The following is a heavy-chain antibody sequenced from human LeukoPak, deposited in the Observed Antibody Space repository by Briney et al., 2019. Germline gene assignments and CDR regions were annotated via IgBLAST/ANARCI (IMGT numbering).Heavy chain of an antibody. V-gene: IGHV3-23*01. J-gene: IGHJ4*02. CDR3: AKEGIVVVSKVGGIDY. Sequence: GGSLRLSCAASGFTFSSYAMSWVRQAPGKGLEWVSAISGSGGSTYYADSVKGRFTISRDNSKNTLYLQMNSLRAEDTAVYYCAKEGIVVVSKVGGIDYWGQGTLVTVSS. CDR1: GFTFSSYA. D-gene: IGHD3-22*01. CDR2: ISGSGGST.